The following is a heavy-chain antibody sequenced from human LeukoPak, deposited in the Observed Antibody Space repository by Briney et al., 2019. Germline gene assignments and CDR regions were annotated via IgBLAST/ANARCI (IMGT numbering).Heavy chain of an antibody. D-gene: IGHD1-26*01. V-gene: IGHV4-59*12. CDR2: IYYSGST. CDR1: GGSINSYY. CDR3: ARRRGGSYAGRYYYYYYMDV. Sequence: SETLSLTCTVSGGSINSYYWSWIRQPPGKGLEWIGYIYYSGSTNYNPSLKSRVTISVDTSKNQFSLKLSSVTAADTAVYYCARRRGGSYAGRYYYYYYMDVWGKGTTVTISS. J-gene: IGHJ6*03.